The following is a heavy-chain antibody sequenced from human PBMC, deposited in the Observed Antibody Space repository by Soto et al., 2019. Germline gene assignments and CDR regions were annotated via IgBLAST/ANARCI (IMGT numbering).Heavy chain of an antibody. CDR1: GYSFTSYW. V-gene: IGHV5-51*01. J-gene: IGHJ6*02. CDR3: ARHARYYYYGMDV. CDR2: IYPGDSDT. Sequence: LKISCKGSGYSFTSYWIGWVRQMPGKGLEWMGIIYPGDSDTRYSPSFQGQVTISADKSISTAYLQWSSLKASDTAMYYCARHARYYYYGMDVWGQGTTVTVSS.